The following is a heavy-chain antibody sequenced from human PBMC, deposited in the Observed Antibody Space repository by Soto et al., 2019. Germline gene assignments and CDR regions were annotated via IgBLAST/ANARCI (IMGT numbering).Heavy chain of an antibody. CDR3: ARSSTTVVTPIRFSWFDP. Sequence: QVQLQESGPGLVKPSQTLSLTCTVSGGSISSGGYYWSWIRQHPGKGLEWIGYIYYSGSTYYNPSLKSRVTISVDTSKNQFSLKLSSVTAADTAVYYCARSSTTVVTPIRFSWFDPWGQGTLVTVSS. CDR1: GGSISSGGYY. V-gene: IGHV4-31*03. J-gene: IGHJ5*02. CDR2: IYYSGST. D-gene: IGHD4-17*01.